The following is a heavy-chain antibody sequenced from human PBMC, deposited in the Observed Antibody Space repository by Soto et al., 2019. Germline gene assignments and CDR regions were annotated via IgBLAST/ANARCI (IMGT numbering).Heavy chain of an antibody. J-gene: IGHJ4*02. D-gene: IGHD1-1*01. CDR3: AREPATAKPEGVDF. CDR1: GYTFSDYY. Sequence: ASVKVSCKASGYTFSDYYIHWVRQAPGQGLEWMGWINPNSGGTKYALKFQGGVTMTRDTSITTAYMELSRLRSGDTAVYYCAREPATAKPEGVDFWGQGTLVTVSS. CDR2: INPNSGGT. V-gene: IGHV1-2*02.